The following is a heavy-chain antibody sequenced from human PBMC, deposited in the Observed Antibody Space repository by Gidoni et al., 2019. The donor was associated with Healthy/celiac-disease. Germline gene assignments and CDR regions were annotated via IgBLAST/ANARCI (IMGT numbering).Heavy chain of an antibody. CDR3: ARDHPDITGTPHWFDP. D-gene: IGHD1-7*01. J-gene: IGHJ5*02. CDR1: GATFSSYA. CDR2: IIPIFGTA. V-gene: IGHV1-69*01. Sequence: QVQLVQSGAEVQKPGSSVKVSCKASGATFSSYAISWVRQAPGQGLEWMGGIIPIFGTANYAQKFQGRVTITADESTSTAYMELSSLRSEDTAVYYCARDHPDITGTPHWFDPWGQGTLVTVSS.